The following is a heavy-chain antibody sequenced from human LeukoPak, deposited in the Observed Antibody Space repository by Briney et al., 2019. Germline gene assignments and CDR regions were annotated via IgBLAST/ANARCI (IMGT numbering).Heavy chain of an antibody. CDR2: ISGSGGST. Sequence: PGGSLRLSCAASGFTFSSYAMSWVRQAPGKGLEWVSAISGSGGSTYYADSVKGRFTISRDNSKNTLYLQMHSLRAEDTAVYYCAKDRALIKMTTVTVFDYWGQGTLVTVSS. V-gene: IGHV3-23*01. CDR3: AKDRALIKMTTVTVFDY. J-gene: IGHJ4*02. CDR1: GFTFSSYA. D-gene: IGHD4-17*01.